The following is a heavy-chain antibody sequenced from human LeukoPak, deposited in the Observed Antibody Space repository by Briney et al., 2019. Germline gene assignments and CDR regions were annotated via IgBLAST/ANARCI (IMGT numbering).Heavy chain of an antibody. V-gene: IGHV3-30*04. D-gene: IGHD3-10*01. CDR3: ARGPGRGVSLDLYGMDV. CDR2: ISYDGSNK. Sequence: PGGSLRLSCAASGFTFSSYAMHWVRQAPGKGLEWVAVISYDGSNKYFADSEKGRFTISRDNSKKTLYLQMNSLRPEDTAVYYCARGPGRGVSLDLYGMDVWGQGTTVTVSS. J-gene: IGHJ6*02. CDR1: GFTFSSYA.